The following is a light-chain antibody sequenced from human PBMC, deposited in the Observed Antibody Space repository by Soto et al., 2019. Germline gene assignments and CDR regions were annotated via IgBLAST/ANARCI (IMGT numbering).Light chain of an antibody. CDR3: QTCGTGYWV. J-gene: IGLJ3*02. CDR2: LNSDGSH. Sequence: QLVLTQSPSASASLGASVKLTCTLSSGHSNYAIAWHQQQPETGPRYLMTLNSDGSHTKGDAIPDRFSGSSSGAERYLTIPRLQSEDEADYYCQTCGTGYWVFGGGTKLTVL. CDR1: SGHSNYA. V-gene: IGLV4-69*01.